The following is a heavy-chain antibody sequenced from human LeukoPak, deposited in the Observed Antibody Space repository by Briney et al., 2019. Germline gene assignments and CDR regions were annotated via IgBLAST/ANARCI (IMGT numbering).Heavy chain of an antibody. CDR2: ISYDGSNK. J-gene: IGHJ4*02. D-gene: IGHD6-19*01. CDR1: GFTFSSYA. Sequence: PGGSLRPSCAASGFTFSSYAMHWVRQAPGKGLEWVAVISYDGSNKYYADSVKGRFTISRDNSKNTLYLQMNSLRAEDTAVYYCARDGAAGGQWPAYYFDYWGQGTLVTVSS. CDR3: ARDGAAGGQWPAYYFDY. V-gene: IGHV3-30*04.